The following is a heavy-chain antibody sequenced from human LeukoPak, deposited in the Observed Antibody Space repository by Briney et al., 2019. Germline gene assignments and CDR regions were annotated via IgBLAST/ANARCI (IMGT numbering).Heavy chain of an antibody. Sequence: ASVKVSCKASGGTFRSYAISWVRQAPGQGLEWMGRIIPIFGTAKYAQKFQGRVTITTDESTSTAYVELSSLTSEDTAVYYGARAPSYSSNWYDYWGRGTLVTVSS. J-gene: IGHJ5*01. V-gene: IGHV1-69*05. CDR2: IIPIFGTA. CDR1: GGTFRSYA. D-gene: IGHD6-19*01. CDR3: ARAPSYSSNWYDY.